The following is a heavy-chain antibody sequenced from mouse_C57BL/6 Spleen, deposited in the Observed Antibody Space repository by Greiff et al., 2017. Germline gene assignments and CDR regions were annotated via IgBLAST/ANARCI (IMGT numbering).Heavy chain of an antibody. Sequence: QVQLKESGAELVRPGSSVKLSCKASGYTFTSYWMHWVKQRPIPGLEWIGNIDPSDSETHYNQKFKDKATLTVDKSSSTAYMQLRHLTSEDSAVYYCARRYDGSFDYWGQGTS. D-gene: IGHD2-3*01. V-gene: IGHV1-52*01. J-gene: IGHJ2*03. CDR3: ARRYDGSFDY. CDR1: GYTFTSYW. CDR2: IDPSDSET.